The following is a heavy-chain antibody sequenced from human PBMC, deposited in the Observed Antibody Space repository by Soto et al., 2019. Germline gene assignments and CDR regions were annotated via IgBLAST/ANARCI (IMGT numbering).Heavy chain of an antibody. V-gene: IGHV3-23*01. Sequence: GGSLRLSCAASGFTFSSYAMSWVRQAPGKGLEWVSAISGSGGSTYYADSVKGRFTISRDNSKNTLYLQMNSLRAEDVAVYYCAKEGDIVVVPAAMLNWVDPWGQGTLVTVSS. J-gene: IGHJ5*02. D-gene: IGHD2-2*01. CDR3: AKEGDIVVVPAAMLNWVDP. CDR1: GFTFSSYA. CDR2: ISGSGGST.